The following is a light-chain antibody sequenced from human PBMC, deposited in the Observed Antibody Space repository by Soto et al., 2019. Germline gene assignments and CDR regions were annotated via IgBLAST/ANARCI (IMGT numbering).Light chain of an antibody. CDR1: SSNIGARYD. J-gene: IGLJ2*01. CDR2: GNS. CDR3: QSYDSSLNAVV. V-gene: IGLV1-40*01. Sequence: QYVLTQAPSGSGAPGQRVTISCTGSSSNIGARYDVHWYQQLPGTAPKLLIYGNSNRPSGVPDRFSGSKSGTSASLAITGLQAEDEADYYCQSYDSSLNAVVFGGGTKLTVL.